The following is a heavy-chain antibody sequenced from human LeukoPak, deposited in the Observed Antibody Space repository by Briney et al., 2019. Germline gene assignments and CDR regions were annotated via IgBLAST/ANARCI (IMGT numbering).Heavy chain of an antibody. CDR2: INPDGGNT. CDR1: GYTFINSY. J-gene: IGHJ3*01. D-gene: IGHD5-24*01. Sequence: GASVKVSCKASGYTFINSYIHWVRQAPGQVVEWMGLINPDGGNTNYAQNFQGRVTLTRDTSTSTVYMELSSLRSEDTAIYYCARIRDGYNDAYDLWVQGTVVTVPS. CDR3: ARIRDGYNDAYDL. V-gene: IGHV1-46*01.